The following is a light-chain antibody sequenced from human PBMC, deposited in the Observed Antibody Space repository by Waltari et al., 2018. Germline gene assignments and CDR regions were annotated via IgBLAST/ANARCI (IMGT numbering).Light chain of an antibody. V-gene: IGLV2-11*01. J-gene: IGLJ3*02. CDR2: YVS. CDR3: CSYAGSYTRV. CDR1: SSAVGGYNY. Sequence: QSALTQPRSVSGSPGQSVTISCTGTSSAVGGYNYVSWYQQHPGKAPNIMIYYVSKRPSGVPECFSGSQAGHTASLTISGLQAEDEADYYCCSYAGSYTRVFGGGTKLTVL.